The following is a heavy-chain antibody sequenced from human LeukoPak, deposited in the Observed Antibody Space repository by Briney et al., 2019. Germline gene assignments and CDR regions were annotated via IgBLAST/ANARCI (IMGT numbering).Heavy chain of an antibody. J-gene: IGHJ5*02. CDR3: ARGSPTNPASLVVVAAFNWFDP. CDR2: INPNSGGT. Sequence: ASVKVSCKASGYTFTGYYMHWVRQAPGQGLEWMGWINPNSGGTNYAQKFQGRVTMTRDTSISTAYMELSRLRSDDTAVYYCARGSPTNPASLVVVAAFNWFDPWGREPWSPSPQ. D-gene: IGHD2-15*01. V-gene: IGHV1-2*02. CDR1: GYTFTGYY.